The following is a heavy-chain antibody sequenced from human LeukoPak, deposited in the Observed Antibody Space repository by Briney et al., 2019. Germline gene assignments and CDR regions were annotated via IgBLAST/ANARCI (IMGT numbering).Heavy chain of an antibody. D-gene: IGHD5-24*01. CDR2: IYRTGST. CDR1: GDSINSDY. V-gene: IGHV4-59*01. J-gene: IGHJ3*02. Sequence: SETLSLTCTVSGDSINSDYWTWLRQPPGKGLEWIGYIYRTGSTNYNPSLRSRVTISVDTSKKHFSLKLTSVTAADTAIYYCARVGGKTTINNAAFEIWGQGTMVTVSS. CDR3: ARVGGKTTINNAAFEI.